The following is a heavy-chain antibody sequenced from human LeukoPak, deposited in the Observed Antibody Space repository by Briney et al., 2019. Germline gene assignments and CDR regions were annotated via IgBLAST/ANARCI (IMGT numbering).Heavy chain of an antibody. V-gene: IGHV1-18*01. J-gene: IGHJ4*02. Sequence: GASVKVSCKASGYTFTTFGISWVRQAPGQGLEWMGWISAYNGNTNYAQKLQGRVTMTTDTSTSTAYMELRSLRSDDTAVYYCARTASIAAAGTFDYWGQGTLVTVSS. CDR3: ARTASIAAAGTFDY. CDR1: GYTFTTFG. D-gene: IGHD6-13*01. CDR2: ISAYNGNT.